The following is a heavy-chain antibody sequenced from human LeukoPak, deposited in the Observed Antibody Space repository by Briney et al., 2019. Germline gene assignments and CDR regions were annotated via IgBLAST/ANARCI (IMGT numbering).Heavy chain of an antibody. D-gene: IGHD2-21*02. CDR1: GASVSSPSYY. CDR2: IYHSGDT. CDR3: ARDWGPSYCGGDCYLFDY. J-gene: IGHJ4*02. V-gene: IGHV4-61*03. Sequence: SETLSLTCTVSGASVSSPSYYWGWIRQSPGKELEWIGYIYHSGDTNYNPTLKSRVTISADMSKNHFSLRLSSATAADTAIYYCARDWGPSYCGGDCYLFDYWGPGTLVTVSS.